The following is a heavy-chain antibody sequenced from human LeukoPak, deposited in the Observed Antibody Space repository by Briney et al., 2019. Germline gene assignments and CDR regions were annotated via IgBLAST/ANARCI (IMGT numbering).Heavy chain of an antibody. CDR3: AKDIPGVSSGWPGGFDY. J-gene: IGHJ4*02. Sequence: GGSLRLSCAASGFTFSSYAMHWVRQAPGKGLEWVSGISWNSGSIDYADSVKGRFTISRDNAKNSLYLQMNSLRAEDTALYYCAKDIPGVSSGWPGGFDYWGQGTLVTVSS. CDR2: ISWNSGSI. D-gene: IGHD6-19*01. CDR1: GFTFSSYA. V-gene: IGHV3-9*01.